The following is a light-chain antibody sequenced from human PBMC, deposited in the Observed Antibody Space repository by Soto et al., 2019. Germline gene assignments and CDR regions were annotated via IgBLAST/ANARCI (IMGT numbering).Light chain of an antibody. Sequence: QSALTQPASVSGSPGHSITISCTGPSSDVGGYNYVSWYQQHPGKAPKLMIYDVSNRPSGVSNRFSGSKSGNTASLTISGLQAEDEADYYCSSYTSSSTPHYVFGTGTKVTVL. CDR1: SSDVGGYNY. CDR2: DVS. J-gene: IGLJ1*01. V-gene: IGLV2-14*01. CDR3: SSYTSSSTPHYV.